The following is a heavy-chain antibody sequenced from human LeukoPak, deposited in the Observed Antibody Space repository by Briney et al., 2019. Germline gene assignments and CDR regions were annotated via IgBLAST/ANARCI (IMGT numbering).Heavy chain of an antibody. CDR2: IKPDGSEK. V-gene: IGHV3-7*03. D-gene: IGHD6-13*01. CDR1: GFTFRTYW. J-gene: IGHJ6*02. Sequence: GGSLRLSCEASGFTFRTYWMSWARQAPGKGLECVANIKPDGSEKYYVDSVKGRFTISRDNSKNTLYLQMNSLRAEDTAVYYCAKGSSGIAAFSGMDVWGQGTTVTVSS. CDR3: AKGSSGIAAFSGMDV.